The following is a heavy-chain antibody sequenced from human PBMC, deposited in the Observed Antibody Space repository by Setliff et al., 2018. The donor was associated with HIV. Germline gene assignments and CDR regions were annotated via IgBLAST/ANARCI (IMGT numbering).Heavy chain of an antibody. J-gene: IGHJ4*02. Sequence: ASVKVSCKASGYTFSTSGMHWMRQAPGQRLEWMGCINGGSGKIEYSQKFQNRVTITRDKSASTDYLEVSSLRSEDTAVYYCAKEGGAGGWARLDYWGQGTLVTVS. CDR3: AKEGGAGGWARLDY. D-gene: IGHD6-19*01. CDR2: INGGSGKI. CDR1: GYTFSTSG. V-gene: IGHV1-3*01.